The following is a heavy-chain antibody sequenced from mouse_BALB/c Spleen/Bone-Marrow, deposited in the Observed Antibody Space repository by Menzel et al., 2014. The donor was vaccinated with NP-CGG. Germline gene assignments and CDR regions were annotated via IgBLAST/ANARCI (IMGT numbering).Heavy chain of an antibody. CDR3: ARSGKVRNAMDY. V-gene: IGHV1S137*01. J-gene: IGHJ4*01. D-gene: IGHD2-14*01. Sequence: VQLVESGAKLVRPGVSVKISCKGSGYTFTDHAIHWVKRSHAKSLEWIGVISGYYGDAIYNQKFKGEATMTVDKSSSTAYMELARLTSEDSAIYYCARSGKVRNAMDYWGQGTSVTVSS. CDR1: GYTFTDHA. CDR2: ISGYYGDA.